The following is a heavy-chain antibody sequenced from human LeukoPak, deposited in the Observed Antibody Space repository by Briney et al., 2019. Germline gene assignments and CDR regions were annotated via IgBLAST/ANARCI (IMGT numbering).Heavy chain of an antibody. V-gene: IGHV1-69*01. Sequence: GSSVKVSCKASGGTFSSYAISWVRQAPGQGLEWMGGIIPIFGTANYAQKFQGRVTITADESTSTAYMELSSLRSDDTAVYYCARDVKGKYSSSGVWGQGTLVTVSS. CDR1: GGTFSSYA. CDR2: IIPIFGTA. D-gene: IGHD6-6*01. CDR3: ARDVKGKYSSSGV. J-gene: IGHJ4*02.